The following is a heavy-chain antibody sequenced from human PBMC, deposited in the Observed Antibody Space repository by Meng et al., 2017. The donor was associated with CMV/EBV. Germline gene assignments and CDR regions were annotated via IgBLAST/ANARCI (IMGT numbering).Heavy chain of an antibody. CDR1: GFTFSGSA. J-gene: IGHJ4*02. V-gene: IGHV3-73*01. CDR2: IRSKANSYAT. CDR3: ARDGPYGDPLHY. Sequence: GESLKISCAASGFTFSGSAMHWVRQASGKGLEWVGRIRSKANSYATAYAASVKGRFTISRDNSKNTLYLQMNSLRAEDTAVYYCARDGPYGDPLHYWGQGTLVTVSS. D-gene: IGHD4-17*01.